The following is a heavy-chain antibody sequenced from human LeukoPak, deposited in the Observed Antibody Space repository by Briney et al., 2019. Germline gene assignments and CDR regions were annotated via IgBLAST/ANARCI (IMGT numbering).Heavy chain of an antibody. J-gene: IGHJ4*02. D-gene: IGHD5-24*01. V-gene: IGHV1-2*02. Sequence: ASVKVSCKASGYTFTGYYMHWVRQAPGQGLEWMGWINPNSGGTNCAQKFQGRVTMTRDTSISTAYMELSSLISDDTAVYYCARGGNNYAAAYWGQGTLVTVSS. CDR1: GYTFTGYY. CDR2: INPNSGGT. CDR3: ARGGNNYAAAY.